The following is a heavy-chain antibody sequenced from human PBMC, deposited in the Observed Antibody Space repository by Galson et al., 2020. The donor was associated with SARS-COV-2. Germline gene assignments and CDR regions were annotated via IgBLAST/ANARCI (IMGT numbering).Heavy chain of an antibody. D-gene: IGHD3-22*01. CDR1: GFTFGDYA. V-gene: IGHV3-49*03. Sequence: GESLKISCTASGFTFGDYAMSWFRQAPGKGLEWVGFIRSKAYGGTTEYAASVKGRFTISRDDSKSIAYLQMNSLKTEDTAVYYCTREVDSSGYYSPPWFDPWGQGTLVTVSS. CDR2: IRSKAYGGTT. CDR3: TREVDSSGYYSPPWFDP. J-gene: IGHJ5*02.